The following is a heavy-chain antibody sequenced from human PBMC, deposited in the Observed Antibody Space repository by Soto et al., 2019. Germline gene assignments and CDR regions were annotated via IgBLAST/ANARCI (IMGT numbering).Heavy chain of an antibody. CDR1: GYTFTSYD. J-gene: IGHJ4*02. V-gene: IGHV1-8*01. CDR2: MNPNSGNT. CDR3: ARGRGYCSGGSCYPKRYYFDY. D-gene: IGHD2-15*01. Sequence: QVQLVQSGAEVKKPGASVKVSCKASGYTFTSYDINWVRQATGQGLEWMGWMNPNSGNTGYAQKFQGRVTMTRNTSIXXAXMXPSSLRSEDTAVYYCARGRGYCSGGSCYPKRYYFDYWGQGTLVTVSS.